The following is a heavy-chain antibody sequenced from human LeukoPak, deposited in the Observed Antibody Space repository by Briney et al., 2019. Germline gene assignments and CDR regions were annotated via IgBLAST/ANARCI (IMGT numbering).Heavy chain of an antibody. V-gene: IGHV4-39*07. D-gene: IGHD3-3*01. CDR2: IYYSGST. Sequence: SETLSLTCTVSGGSISSSSYYWGWIRQPPGKGLEWIGSIYYSGSTYYNPSLKSRVTISVDTSKNQFSLKLSSVTAADTAVYYCARRYYDLWSGYYFRGGFDPWGQGTLVTVSS. CDR1: GGSISSSSYY. J-gene: IGHJ5*02. CDR3: ARRYYDLWSGYYFRGGFDP.